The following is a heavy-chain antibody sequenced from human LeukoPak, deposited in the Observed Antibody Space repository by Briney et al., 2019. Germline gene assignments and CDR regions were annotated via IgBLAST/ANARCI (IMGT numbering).Heavy chain of an antibody. Sequence: PSETLSLTCPVSGGSISSSSYYWGWIRQPPGKGLEWIGSIYYSGSTYYNPSLKSRVTISVDTSKNQFSLKLSSVTAADTAVYYCARPLEWLLLGRGAFDIWGQGTMVTVSS. CDR3: ARPLEWLLLGRGAFDI. CDR2: IYYSGST. CDR1: GGSISSSSYY. D-gene: IGHD3-3*01. J-gene: IGHJ3*02. V-gene: IGHV4-39*01.